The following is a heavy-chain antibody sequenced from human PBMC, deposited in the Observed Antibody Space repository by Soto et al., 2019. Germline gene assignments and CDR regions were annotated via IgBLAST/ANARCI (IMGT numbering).Heavy chain of an antibody. Sequence: ASVKVSCKASGYTFTSYDINWVRQATGQGLEWMGWMNPNSGGTNYAQKFQGWVTMTRDTSISTAYMELSRLRSDDTAVYYCAILSVVPAANDAFDIWGQGTMVTVSS. CDR2: MNPNSGGT. CDR3: AILSVVPAANDAFDI. V-gene: IGHV1-2*04. D-gene: IGHD2-2*01. J-gene: IGHJ3*02. CDR1: GYTFTSYD.